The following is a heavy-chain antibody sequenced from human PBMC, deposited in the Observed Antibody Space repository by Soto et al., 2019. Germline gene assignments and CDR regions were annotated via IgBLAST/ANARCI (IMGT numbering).Heavy chain of an antibody. Sequence: GGSLRLSCAASGFTFSSYAMSWVRQAPGKGLEWVSAISGSGGSTYYADSVKGRFTISRDNSKNTLYLQMNSLRAEDTAVYYCAKVQKTRDYDSSGYLQPTRFEGPIHYFDYWGQGTLVTVSS. CDR2: ISGSGGST. J-gene: IGHJ4*02. V-gene: IGHV3-23*01. CDR3: AKVQKTRDYDSSGYLQPTRFEGPIHYFDY. CDR1: GFTFSSYA. D-gene: IGHD3-22*01.